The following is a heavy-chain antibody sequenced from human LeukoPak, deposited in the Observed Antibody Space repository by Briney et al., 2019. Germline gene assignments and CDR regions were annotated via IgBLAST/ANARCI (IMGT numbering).Heavy chain of an antibody. V-gene: IGHV3-23*01. J-gene: IGHJ4*02. Sequence: PGGSLRLSCAASGFTFSSYAMNWVRKAPGKRLEWVSIITDSGGSTYYADSVKGRFTISRDNSKNTLYLQMNSLRAEDTAVYYCAKGRSGVVSLTPFDYWGQGTLVTVSS. D-gene: IGHD4-23*01. CDR1: GFTFSSYA. CDR3: AKGRSGVVSLTPFDY. CDR2: ITDSGGST.